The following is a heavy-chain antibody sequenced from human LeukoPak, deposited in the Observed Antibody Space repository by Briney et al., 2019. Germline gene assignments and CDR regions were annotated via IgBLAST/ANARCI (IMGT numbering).Heavy chain of an antibody. V-gene: IGHV1-46*01. CDR1: GYTFTSNY. CDR2: ISPSGGST. Sequence: ASVKVSCKAFGYTFTSNYMHWVRQAPGQGPEWMGVISPSGGSTTYAQKFQGRVTLTRDMSTSTDYLELSSLRSEDTAAYYCARDWDPTSNTNYFDPWAQGTRVIVSS. CDR3: ARDWDPTSNTNYFDP. D-gene: IGHD1-26*01. J-gene: IGHJ4*02.